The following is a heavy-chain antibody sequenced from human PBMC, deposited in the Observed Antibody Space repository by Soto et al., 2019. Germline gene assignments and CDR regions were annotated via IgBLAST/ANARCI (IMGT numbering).Heavy chain of an antibody. V-gene: IGHV4-39*01. CDR1: GGSISSSSYY. Sequence: PSETLSLTCIVSGGSISSSSYYWGWIRQPPGKGLEWIGSIYYSGSTYYNPSLKSRVTISVDTSKNQFSLKLSSVTAADTAVYYCASSLDYYYYYGMDVWGQGTTVTVSS. CDR2: IYYSGST. CDR3: ASSLDYYYYYGMDV. J-gene: IGHJ6*02.